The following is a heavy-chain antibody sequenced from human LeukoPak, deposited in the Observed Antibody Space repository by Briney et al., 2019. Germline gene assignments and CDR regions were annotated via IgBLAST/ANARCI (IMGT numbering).Heavy chain of an antibody. J-gene: IGHJ4*02. V-gene: IGHV4-4*02. Sequence: SETLSFTCAVSGGSISSSNWWSWVRQPPGKGLEWIGEIYHSGSTNYNPSLKSRVTISVDKSKNQFSLKLSSVTAADTAVYYCARDPSGSGWRNFDYWGQGTLVTVSS. CDR2: IYHSGST. CDR1: GGSISSSNW. D-gene: IGHD6-19*01. CDR3: ARDPSGSGWRNFDY.